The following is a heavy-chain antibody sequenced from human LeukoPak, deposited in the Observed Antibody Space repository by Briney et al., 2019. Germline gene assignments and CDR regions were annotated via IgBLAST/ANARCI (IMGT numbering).Heavy chain of an antibody. V-gene: IGHV4-59*12. D-gene: IGHD6-13*01. J-gene: IGHJ6*03. CDR3: ARGYGSSWSKSYYYYYYMDV. CDR1: GGSISSYN. CDR2: IYYSGST. Sequence: SETLSLTCTVSGGSISSYNWSWIRQPPPKGLEWVGYIYYSGSTNYNPYLKSRVTISVDTSKNQISLKLRCVAAAETAVYYCARGYGSSWSKSYYYYYYMDVWGKGTTVTISS.